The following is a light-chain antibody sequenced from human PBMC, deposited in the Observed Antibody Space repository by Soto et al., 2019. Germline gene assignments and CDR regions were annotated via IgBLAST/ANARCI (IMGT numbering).Light chain of an antibody. CDR1: SSVVGGYEY. CDR3: CSYARSNTYL. J-gene: IGLJ1*01. Sequence: QSVLTQPRSVSGSPGQSVTISCTGTSSVVGGYEYVSWYQQHPGKAPKLMIYDVVKRPSGVPDRFSGSKSGTTASLTISGLQAEDEADYYCCSYARSNTYLFGNGTKVTVL. V-gene: IGLV2-11*01. CDR2: DVV.